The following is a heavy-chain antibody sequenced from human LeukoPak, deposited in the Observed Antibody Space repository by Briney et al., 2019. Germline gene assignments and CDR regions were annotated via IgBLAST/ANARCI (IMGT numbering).Heavy chain of an antibody. CDR1: GVSISGYY. D-gene: IGHD6-13*01. CDR3: ARRGGREQLIPFSLDY. CDR2: ISTSGDT. J-gene: IGHJ4*02. V-gene: IGHV4-4*09. Sequence: SETLSLTCTVSGVSISGYYLNWIRQPPGKGLEWIGYISTSGDTNYNPALKSRVTIPVDPSRNQFSLRVSSVTSADTAVYYCARRGGREQLIPFSLDYWGQGTVVPVS.